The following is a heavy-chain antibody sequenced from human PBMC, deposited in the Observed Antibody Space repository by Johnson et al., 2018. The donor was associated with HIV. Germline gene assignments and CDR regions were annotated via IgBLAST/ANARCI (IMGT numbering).Heavy chain of an antibody. V-gene: IGHV3-11*04. CDR1: GFTFSDYY. CDR3: ARKGAWAFDI. D-gene: IGHD3-16*01. Sequence: QVQLVESGGGLVQPGRSLRLSCKASGFTFSDYYMSWIRQAPGKGLEWVSYISGSADTIYYTDSVKGRFTISRDNAKNSLYLQMNSLRAEDTAVYYCARKGAWAFDIWGQGTMVTVSS. CDR2: ISGSADTI. J-gene: IGHJ3*02.